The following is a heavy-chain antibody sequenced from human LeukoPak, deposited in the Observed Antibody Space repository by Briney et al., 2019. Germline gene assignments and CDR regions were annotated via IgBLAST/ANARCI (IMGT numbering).Heavy chain of an antibody. J-gene: IGHJ4*02. D-gene: IGHD6-19*01. CDR3: AKGGGSSGRSYYFDY. CDR1: GGTFSSYA. V-gene: IGHV1-69*06. CDR2: IIPIFGTP. Sequence: GASVKVSCKASGGTFSSYAISWVRQAPGQGLEWMGGIIPIFGTPNDAQKFQGRVTITADKSTSPAYMELNSLRAEDTAVYYCAKGGGSSGRSYYFDYWGQGTLVTVSS.